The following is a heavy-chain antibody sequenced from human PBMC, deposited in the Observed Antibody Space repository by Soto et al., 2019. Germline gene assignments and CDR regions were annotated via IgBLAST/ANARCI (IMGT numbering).Heavy chain of an antibody. J-gene: IGHJ4*02. CDR2: INSDGSST. Sequence: EVQLVESGGGLVQPGGSLRLSCAASGFTFSNYWMHWVRQAPGKGLVWVSRINSDGSSTTYADSVKGRFTISRDNAKNTQYLQRNSLRAEDTAVYYCARDTYSSSWYQDWGQGTLVTVSS. CDR3: ARDTYSSSWYQD. D-gene: IGHD6-13*01. V-gene: IGHV3-74*01. CDR1: GFTFSNYW.